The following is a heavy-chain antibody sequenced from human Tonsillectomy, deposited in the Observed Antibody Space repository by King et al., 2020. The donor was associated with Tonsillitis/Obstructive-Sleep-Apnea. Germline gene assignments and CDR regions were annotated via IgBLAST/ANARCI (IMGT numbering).Heavy chain of an antibody. D-gene: IGHD1-26*01. CDR3: ARQGRRSGIFDY. CDR1: GGSISSSSYY. V-gene: IGHV4-39*01. J-gene: IGHJ4*02. CDR2: IYYSGST. Sequence: QLQESGPGLVKPSETLSLTCTVSGGSISSSSYYWGWIRQPPGKGLEWIGSIYYSGSTYYTPSLKSRVTISVDTSKNQFSLKLSSVTAADTAVYYCARQGRRSGIFDYWGQGTLVTVSS.